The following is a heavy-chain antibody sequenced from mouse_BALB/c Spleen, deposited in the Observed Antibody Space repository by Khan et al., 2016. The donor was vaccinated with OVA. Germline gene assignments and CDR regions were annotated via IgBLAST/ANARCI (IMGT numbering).Heavy chain of an antibody. CDR1: GFNIKDTY. CDR3: AREYWDVVAY. CDR2: IDPATGTT. J-gene: IGHJ3*01. Sequence: EVQLQQSGAELVKPGASVKLSCSASGFNIKDTYMHWVKQRPEQGLDWIGRIDPATGTTKYHPTFQGTATLTAATSSNTAYLQVSRPTSQDNPAYYCAREYWDVVAYGGEGTLVTVSA. D-gene: IGHD4-1*01. V-gene: IGHV14-3*02.